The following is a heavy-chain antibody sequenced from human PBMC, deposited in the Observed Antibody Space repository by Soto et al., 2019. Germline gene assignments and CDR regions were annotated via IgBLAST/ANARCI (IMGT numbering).Heavy chain of an antibody. CDR1: GFSLSTSGVG. J-gene: IGHJ3*02. CDR2: IYWDDDK. Sequence: QITLKESGPPLVKPTQTLTLTCTFSGFSLSTSGVGVGWIRQSPGKALEWLALIYWDDDKRYSPSLKSRLTITKDTSKNQVVLTMTDMDPVDTATYYCAHRDYCSSTSCSTYAFDIWGQGTMVTVSS. D-gene: IGHD2-2*02. CDR3: AHRDYCSSTSCSTYAFDI. V-gene: IGHV2-5*02.